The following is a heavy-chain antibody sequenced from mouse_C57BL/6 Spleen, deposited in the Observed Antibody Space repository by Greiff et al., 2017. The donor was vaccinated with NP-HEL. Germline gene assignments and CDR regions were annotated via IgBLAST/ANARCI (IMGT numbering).Heavy chain of an antibody. CDR3: ARLWGYSNYDYFDY. CDR2: IYPGSGST. J-gene: IGHJ2*01. D-gene: IGHD2-5*01. V-gene: IGHV1-55*01. Sequence: VQLQQPGAELVKPGASVKMSCKASGYTFTSYWITWVKQRPGQGLEWIGDIYPGSGSTNYNEKFKSKATLTVDTSSSTAYMQLSSLTSEDSAVYYGARLWGYSNYDYFDYWGQGTTLTVSS. CDR1: GYTFTSYW.